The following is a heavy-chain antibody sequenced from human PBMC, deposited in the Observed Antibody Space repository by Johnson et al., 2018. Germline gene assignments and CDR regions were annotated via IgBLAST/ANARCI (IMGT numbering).Heavy chain of an antibody. V-gene: IGHV3-7*01. CDR1: GFTFSSYW. J-gene: IGHJ3*02. CDR3: ARDCGGDCYSADAFDI. Sequence: VQLVQSGGRLVQPGGSLRLSCAASGFTFSSYWMSWVRQAPGKGLEWVATIRQDGSQTYYVDSVKGRFNSSRDNAKNTLYLQMNSLRAEDTAVYYCARDCGGDCYSADAFDIWGQGTMVTVSS. CDR2: IRQDGSQT. D-gene: IGHD2-21*02.